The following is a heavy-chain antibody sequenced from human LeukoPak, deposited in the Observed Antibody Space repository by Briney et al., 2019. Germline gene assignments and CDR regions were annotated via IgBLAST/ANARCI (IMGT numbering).Heavy chain of an antibody. V-gene: IGHV4-39*01. CDR1: GGSISSSSYY. J-gene: IGHJ4*02. CDR2: IYYSVST. CDR3: ARRGFGNGDYSFDY. D-gene: IGHD4-17*01. Sequence: SETLSLTCTVSGGSISSSSYYWGWIRQPPGKGLEWIGSIYYSVSTYYNPSLKSRVTISVDTSKNQFSLKLSSVTAADTAVYYCARRGFGNGDYSFDYWGQGALVTVSS.